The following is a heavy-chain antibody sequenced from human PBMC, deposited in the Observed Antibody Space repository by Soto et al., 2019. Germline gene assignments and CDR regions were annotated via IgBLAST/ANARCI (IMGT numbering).Heavy chain of an antibody. CDR1: GGSISSGGYY. CDR3: AREGLVGSGSRWVNDY. J-gene: IGHJ4*02. D-gene: IGHD3-10*01. Sequence: QVQLQESGPGLVKPSQTLSLTCTVSGGSISSGGYYWSWIRQHPGKGLEWIGYIYYSGSTYYNPPLKSRVTISVDTSKNQFSLKLSSVTAADTAVYYCAREGLVGSGSRWVNDYWGQGTLVTVSS. CDR2: IYYSGST. V-gene: IGHV4-31*03.